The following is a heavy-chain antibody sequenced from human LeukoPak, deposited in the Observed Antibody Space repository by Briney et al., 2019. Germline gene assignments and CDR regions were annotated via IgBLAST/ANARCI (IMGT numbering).Heavy chain of an antibody. CDR1: GIIITSYW. CDR3: ASHSYGYNH. V-gene: IGHV3-7*01. J-gene: IGHJ5*02. D-gene: IGHD3-16*01. CDR2: IKQDGSEK. Sequence: GGSLRLSCAASGIIITSYWMSWVRQTPGKGLEWVANIKQDGSEKNYVVSVKGRFTIFRDNARNSLYLQMNSLRAEDTAVYYCASHSYGYNHWGQGTLVIVSS.